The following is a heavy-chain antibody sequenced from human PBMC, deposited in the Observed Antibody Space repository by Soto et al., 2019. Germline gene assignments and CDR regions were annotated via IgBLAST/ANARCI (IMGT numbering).Heavy chain of an antibody. J-gene: IGHJ4*02. V-gene: IGHV3-33*08. D-gene: IGHD1-26*01. Sequence: GGSLRLSCAASGFTFSSYGMHWVRQAPGKGLEWVAVIWYDGSNKYYADSVKGRFTISRDNSKNTLYMQMNILRAEDTAVYYCARDATAGSYSFPHYWGQGTLVTVSS. CDR1: GFTFSSYG. CDR3: ARDATAGSYSFPHY. CDR2: IWYDGSNK.